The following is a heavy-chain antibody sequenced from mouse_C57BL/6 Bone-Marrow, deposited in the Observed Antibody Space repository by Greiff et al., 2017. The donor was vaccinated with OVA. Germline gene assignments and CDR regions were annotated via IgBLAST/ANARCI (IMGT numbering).Heavy chain of an antibody. D-gene: IGHD1-1*01. V-gene: IGHV5-17*01. CDR3: VKGGLTTVEATHWYIDD. Sequence: EVQRVESGGGLVKPGGSLKLSCAASGFTFSDYGMHWVRQAPEKGLEWVAYISSGSSTIYYEATVKGRFTISRDNAKNTLFLQMTSLRSEDTAMYYEVKGGLTTVEATHWYIDDWGTGTTVTVSS. CDR1: GFTFSDYG. CDR2: ISSGSSTI. J-gene: IGHJ1*03.